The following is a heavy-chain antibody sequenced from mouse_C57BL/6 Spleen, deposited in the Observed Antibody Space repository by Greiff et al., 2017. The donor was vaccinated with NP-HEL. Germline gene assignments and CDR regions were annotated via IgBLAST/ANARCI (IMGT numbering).Heavy chain of an antibody. J-gene: IGHJ1*03. D-gene: IGHD1-1*01. CDR2: ISDGGSYT. Sequence: EVMLVESGGGLVKPGGSLKLSCAASGFTFSSYAMSWVRQTPEKRLEWVATISDGGSYTYYPDNVKGRFTLSRDKAKNNLYLQMSHLKSEDTAMYYGARAHYYGSSYGYFDVWGTGTTVTVSS. CDR1: GFTFSSYA. CDR3: ARAHYYGSSYGYFDV. V-gene: IGHV5-4*03.